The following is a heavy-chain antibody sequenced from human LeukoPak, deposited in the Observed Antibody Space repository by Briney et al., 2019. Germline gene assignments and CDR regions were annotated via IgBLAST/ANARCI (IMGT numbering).Heavy chain of an antibody. Sequence: GSLRLSCAASGFTFSSYWMSLVRQAPGKGLEWVANIKQDGSEKYYVDSVKGRFTISRDNAKNSLYLQMNSLRAEDTAVYYCASNTRTLEEINWGQGTLVTVSS. CDR1: GFTFSSYW. J-gene: IGHJ4*02. V-gene: IGHV3-7*01. CDR3: ASNTRTLEEIN. CDR2: IKQDGSEK.